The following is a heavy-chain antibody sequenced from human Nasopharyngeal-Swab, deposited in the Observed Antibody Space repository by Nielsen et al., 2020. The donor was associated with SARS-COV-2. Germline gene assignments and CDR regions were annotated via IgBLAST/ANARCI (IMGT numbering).Heavy chain of an antibody. V-gene: IGHV3-20*04. CDR2: INWGGGSV. CDR3: AKGIAAAGSRCLDY. D-gene: IGHD6-13*01. J-gene: IGHJ4*02. Sequence: GESLKISCAASGFTFDDYGMSWVRQAPGKGLEWVSGINWGGGSVGYADSVKGRFTISRDNAKNSLYLQMNSLRAEDTALYYCAKGIAAAGSRCLDYWGQGTLVTVSS. CDR1: GFTFDDYG.